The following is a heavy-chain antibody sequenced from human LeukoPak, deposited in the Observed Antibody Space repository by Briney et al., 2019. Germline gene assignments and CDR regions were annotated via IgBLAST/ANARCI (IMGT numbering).Heavy chain of an antibody. J-gene: IGHJ4*02. CDR1: GGSISSGSYY. D-gene: IGHD5-12*01. CDR2: IYTSGST. V-gene: IGHV4-61*02. Sequence: SETLSLTCTVSGGSISSGSYYWSWIRQPAGKGLEWIGRIYTSGSTNYNPSLKSRVTISVDTSKNQFSLKLTSVTAADTAVYYCARFYSGYDGHWGQGTLVTVSS. CDR3: ARFYSGYDGH.